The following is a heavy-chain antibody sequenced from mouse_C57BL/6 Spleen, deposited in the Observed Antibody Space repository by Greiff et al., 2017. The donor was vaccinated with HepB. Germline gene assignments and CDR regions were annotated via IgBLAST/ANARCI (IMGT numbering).Heavy chain of an antibody. V-gene: IGHV14-4*01. CDR2: IDPENGDT. D-gene: IGHD1-1*01. Sequence: VQLKQSGAELVRPGASVKLSCTASGFNIKDDYMHWVKQRPEQGLEWIGWIDPENGDTEYASKFQGKATITADTSSNTAYLQLSSLTSEDTAVYYCTTYYGSSSYYFDYWGQGTTLTVSS. CDR1: GFNIKDDY. CDR3: TTYYGSSSYYFDY. J-gene: IGHJ2*01.